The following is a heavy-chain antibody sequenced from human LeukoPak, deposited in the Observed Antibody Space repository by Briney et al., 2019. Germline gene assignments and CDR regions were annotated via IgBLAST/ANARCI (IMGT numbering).Heavy chain of an antibody. CDR3: ARDFSSGPYYYYYMDV. V-gene: IGHV3-64*01. Sequence: GGSLRLSCAASGFTFSTYAVNWVRQAPGKGLEYVSTINTNGGSTYYANSVKGRFTISRDNSKNTLYLQMGSLRAEDMAVYFCARDFSSGPYYYYYMDVWGKGTPVTVSS. D-gene: IGHD6-19*01. J-gene: IGHJ6*03. CDR2: INTNGGST. CDR1: GFTFSTYA.